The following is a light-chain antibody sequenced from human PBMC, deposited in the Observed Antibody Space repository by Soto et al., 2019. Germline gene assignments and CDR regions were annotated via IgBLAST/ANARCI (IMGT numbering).Light chain of an antibody. V-gene: IGKV1-8*01. CDR2: AAS. Sequence: AVLLTQSPSSFSASTGDRATITCRASQDIHNYLAWYQQVPGKAPKLLLYAASILQTGVPARFSGSGSGTGFNLPLHRLPSEDFSTYFWQPYYNYPWTFGQGTTVE. J-gene: IGKJ1*01. CDR1: QDIHNY. CDR3: QPYYNYPWT.